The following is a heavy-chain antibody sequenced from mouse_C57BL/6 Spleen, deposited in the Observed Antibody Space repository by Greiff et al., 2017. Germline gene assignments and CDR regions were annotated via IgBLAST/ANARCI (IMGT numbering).Heavy chain of an antibody. Sequence: EVQLQQSGPELVKPGASVKISCKASGYTFTDYYMNWVKQSHGKSLEWIGDINPNNGGTSYNQKFKGKATLTVDKSSSTAYMELRSLTSEDSAVYYCALHYGSSYAYAMDYWGQGTSVTVSS. V-gene: IGHV1-26*01. CDR2: INPNNGGT. D-gene: IGHD1-1*01. J-gene: IGHJ4*01. CDR1: GYTFTDYY. CDR3: ALHYGSSYAYAMDY.